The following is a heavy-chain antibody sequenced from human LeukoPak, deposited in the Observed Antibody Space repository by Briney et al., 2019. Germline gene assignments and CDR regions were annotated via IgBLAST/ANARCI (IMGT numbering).Heavy chain of an antibody. D-gene: IGHD6-13*01. V-gene: IGHV1-8*01. CDR2: MNLNSGNT. Sequence: ASVKVSCKASGYTFTSYDINWVRQATGQGLEWMGWMNLNSGNTGYAQKFQGRVTMTRNTSISTAYMELSSLRSEDKAVYYYARKGRIAAAGKGNNWFDPWGQGTLVTVSS. CDR3: ARKGRIAAAGKGNNWFDP. CDR1: GYTFTSYD. J-gene: IGHJ5*02.